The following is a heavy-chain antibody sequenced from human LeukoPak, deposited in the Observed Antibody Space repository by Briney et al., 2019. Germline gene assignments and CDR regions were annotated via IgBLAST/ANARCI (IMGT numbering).Heavy chain of an antibody. Sequence: GESLKISCKGSGYSFTTYRIGWVRQMPGKGLEWMGIIYPGGSDTRYSPSFQGQVTISADKSISTAYLQWSSLKASDTAMYYCARLGIWFNDAFDIWGQGTMVTVSS. D-gene: IGHD3-10*01. CDR2: IYPGGSDT. V-gene: IGHV5-51*01. J-gene: IGHJ3*02. CDR1: GYSFTTYR. CDR3: ARLGIWFNDAFDI.